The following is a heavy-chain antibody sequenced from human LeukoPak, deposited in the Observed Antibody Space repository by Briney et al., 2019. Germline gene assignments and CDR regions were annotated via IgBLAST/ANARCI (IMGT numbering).Heavy chain of an antibody. CDR3: ARRAARTLAVPGGWFDP. Sequence: PSETLSLTCAVYGASFSDDYWNWIRQPPGKGLEWLGEMNHRGTHEYNPSLKSRVTMSVDTSKNEFSLRLTSVTAADTAVYYCARRAARTLAVPGGWFDPWGQGTLVTVSS. CDR2: MNHRGTH. CDR1: GASFSDDY. D-gene: IGHD6-19*01. J-gene: IGHJ5*02. V-gene: IGHV4-34*01.